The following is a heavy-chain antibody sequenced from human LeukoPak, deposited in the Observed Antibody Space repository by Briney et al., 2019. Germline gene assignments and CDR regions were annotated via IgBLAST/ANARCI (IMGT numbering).Heavy chain of an antibody. J-gene: IGHJ6*03. CDR2: ISHSGNT. CDR3: ARGAYTSSSLYYYYYMDG. D-gene: IGHD6-6*01. Sequence: SETLSLTCAVYGRSFSGYYWSWIRQPPGKGLEWIGEISHSGNTNYNPSLKSRVTISVDTSKNQFSLNLNSVTAAETAVYYCARGAYTSSSLYYYYYMDGWGTGTTVTVSS. CDR1: GRSFSGYY. V-gene: IGHV4-34*01.